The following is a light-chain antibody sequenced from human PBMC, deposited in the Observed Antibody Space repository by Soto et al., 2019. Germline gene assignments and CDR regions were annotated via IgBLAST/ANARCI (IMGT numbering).Light chain of an antibody. V-gene: IGKV3-15*01. Sequence: EVVVTQSPATLSVSPGETATLSCRASQSVSSDLAWYQQKPGQAPRRLIYGASTRATGVPARFSGSGSATEITLTISSLQSEDFAVYYCQQYNNWPRTFGGGTKVEIK. J-gene: IGKJ4*01. CDR3: QQYNNWPRT. CDR1: QSVSSD. CDR2: GAS.